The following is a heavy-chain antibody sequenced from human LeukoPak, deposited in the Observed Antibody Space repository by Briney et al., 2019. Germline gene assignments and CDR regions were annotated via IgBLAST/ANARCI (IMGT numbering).Heavy chain of an antibody. CDR2: IIPILGIA. CDR1: GGTFSSYA. V-gene: IGHV1-69*04. CDR3: ARDQTLAGGAYNLAFDI. J-gene: IGHJ3*02. D-gene: IGHD1-1*01. Sequence: SVKVSCKASGGTFSSYAISWVRQAPGQGLEWMGRIIPILGIANYAQKFQGRVTITADKSTSTAYMELSSLRSEDTAVYYCARDQTLAGGAYNLAFDIWGQGTMVTVSS.